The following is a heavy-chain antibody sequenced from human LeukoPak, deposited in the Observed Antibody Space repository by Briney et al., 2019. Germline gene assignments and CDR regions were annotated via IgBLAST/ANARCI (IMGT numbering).Heavy chain of an antibody. CDR2: IDDVGRGT. Sequence: GGSLRLSCAVSGFTLSSNWMHWVRQVPGKGLVWVSRIDDVGRGTSYAASVKGRFTISRDDAKNTVYLQMNSLRAEDTAVYYCARDAIRGNWFDPWGQGILVTVSS. CDR1: GFTLSSNW. CDR3: ARDAIRGNWFDP. V-gene: IGHV3-74*01. J-gene: IGHJ5*02. D-gene: IGHD2-21*01.